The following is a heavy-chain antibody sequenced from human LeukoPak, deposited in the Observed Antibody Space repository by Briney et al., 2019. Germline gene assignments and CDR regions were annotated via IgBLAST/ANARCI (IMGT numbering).Heavy chain of an antibody. Sequence: SGGSLRLSCAASGFTFSSYAMSWVRQAPGKGLEWVSAISGSGGSTYYADSVKGRFTISRDNSKNTLYLQMNSLRAEDTAVYYCAKDLWGVAAAGTNGDYWGQGTLVTVSS. CDR2: ISGSGGST. J-gene: IGHJ4*02. V-gene: IGHV3-23*01. CDR3: AKDLWGVAAAGTNGDY. D-gene: IGHD6-13*01. CDR1: GFTFSSYA.